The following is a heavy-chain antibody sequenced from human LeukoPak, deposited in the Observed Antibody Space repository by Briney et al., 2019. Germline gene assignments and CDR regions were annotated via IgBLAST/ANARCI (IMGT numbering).Heavy chain of an antibody. CDR2: IIPIFGTA. V-gene: IGHV1-69*13. D-gene: IGHD3-16*01. Sequence: ASVKVSRKASGGTFSSYAISWVRQAPGQGLEWMGGIIPIFGTANYAQKFQGRVTITADESTSTAYMELSSLRSEDTAVYYCATDLGELTTDYWGQGTLVTVSS. CDR3: ATDLGELTTDY. J-gene: IGHJ4*02. CDR1: GGTFSSYA.